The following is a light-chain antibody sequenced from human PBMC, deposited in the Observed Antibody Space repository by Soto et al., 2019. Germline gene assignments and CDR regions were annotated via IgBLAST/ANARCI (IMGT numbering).Light chain of an antibody. CDR3: QQSYTSPLT. CDR2: SAS. V-gene: IGKV1-39*01. Sequence: DIQMTQSPSSLSASVGDRVTITCRASQSVSTYLNWYQQKPGKAPNLLIYSASSLQSGVPSRFSGGGSGTDFTLTISSLQPEDVATYYCQQSYTSPLTFGGGTKVEIK. CDR1: QSVSTY. J-gene: IGKJ4*01.